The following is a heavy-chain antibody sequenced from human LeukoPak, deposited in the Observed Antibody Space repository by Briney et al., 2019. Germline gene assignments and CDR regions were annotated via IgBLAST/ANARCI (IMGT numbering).Heavy chain of an antibody. Sequence: SETLSLTCAVYGGSFSGYYWIWIRQPPGKGLEWIGEINHSGSTNYDPSLKSRVTISVDTSKNQFSLKLSSVTAADTAVYYCARDSFIAAARWFDYWGQGALVTVSS. CDR1: GGSFSGYY. J-gene: IGHJ4*02. D-gene: IGHD6-13*01. CDR2: INHSGST. V-gene: IGHV4-34*01. CDR3: ARDSFIAAARWFDY.